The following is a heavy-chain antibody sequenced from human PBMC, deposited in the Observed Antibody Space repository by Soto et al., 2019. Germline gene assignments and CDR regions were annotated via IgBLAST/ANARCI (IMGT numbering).Heavy chain of an antibody. Sequence: SETLSLTCAASGGSISIDGHSWSWIRQPPGKGLEWIGYIYHNGSPYYNPSLKSRVTISVDKSKNQFSLKLTSVTAADTAVYYCARGRGLMGWSDLWGRGPLVPVSS. V-gene: IGHV4-30-2*01. J-gene: IGHJ5*02. CDR1: GGSISIDGHS. CDR3: ARGRGLMGWSDL. CDR2: IYHNGSP. D-gene: IGHD3-22*01.